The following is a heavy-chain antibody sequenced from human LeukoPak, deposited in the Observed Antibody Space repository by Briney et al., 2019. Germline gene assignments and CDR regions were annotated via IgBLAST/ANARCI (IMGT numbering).Heavy chain of an antibody. V-gene: IGHV4-34*01. J-gene: IGHJ6*04. CDR3: ARGRKVRGVIGMDV. CDR2: IDHSGST. Sequence: SETLSLTCAVYGGSPSGYYWSWIRPPPGKGLGWIGEIDHSGSTNYNPSLKSRATISVDTSKNQCSLKLSSVTAAGTAVYYCARGRKVRGVIGMDVWGKGTTVTVSS. CDR1: GGSPSGYY. D-gene: IGHD3-10*01.